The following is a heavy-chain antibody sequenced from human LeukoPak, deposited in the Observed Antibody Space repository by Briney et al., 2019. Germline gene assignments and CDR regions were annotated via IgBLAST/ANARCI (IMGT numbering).Heavy chain of an antibody. CDR3: AKDDVPQSPLGDLSPWGVFDY. CDR2: ISPNSGVT. J-gene: IGHJ4*02. CDR1: GYTFTGYY. D-gene: IGHD3-16*02. Sequence: ASVKVSCKASGYTFTGYYIHWLRQAPGQGLEWMGWISPNSGVTHSSQKFQGRVTMTRDTPINTAYMELSSLTSDDTAFYYCAKDDVPQSPLGDLSPWGVFDYWGQGTLVTVSS. V-gene: IGHV1-2*02.